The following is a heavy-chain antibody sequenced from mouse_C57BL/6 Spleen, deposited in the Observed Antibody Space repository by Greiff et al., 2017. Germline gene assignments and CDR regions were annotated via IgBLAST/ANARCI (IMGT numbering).Heavy chain of an antibody. Sequence: EVQVVESGGGLVKPGGSLKLSCAASGFTFSSYAMSWVRQTPEKRLEWVATISDGGSYTYYPDNVKGRFTISRDNAKNNLYLQMSHLKSEDTAMYYCARDRAYYSNYGYFDVWGTGTTVTVSS. D-gene: IGHD2-5*01. CDR3: ARDRAYYSNYGYFDV. CDR1: GFTFSSYA. CDR2: ISDGGSYT. V-gene: IGHV5-4*01. J-gene: IGHJ1*03.